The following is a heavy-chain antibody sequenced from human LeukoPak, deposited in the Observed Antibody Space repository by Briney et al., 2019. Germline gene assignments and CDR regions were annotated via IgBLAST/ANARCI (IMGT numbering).Heavy chain of an antibody. CDR2: MNPNSGNT. CDR3: ARGKYYDFWSGYHAVYNWFDP. D-gene: IGHD3-3*01. Sequence: GASVKVSCKASGYTFTSYGISWVRQAPGQGLEWMGWMNPNSGNTGYAQKFQGRVTITADKSTSTAYMELSSLRSEDTAVYYCARGKYYDFWSGYHAVYNWFDPWGQGTLVTVSS. J-gene: IGHJ5*02. CDR1: GYTFTSYG. V-gene: IGHV1-8*03.